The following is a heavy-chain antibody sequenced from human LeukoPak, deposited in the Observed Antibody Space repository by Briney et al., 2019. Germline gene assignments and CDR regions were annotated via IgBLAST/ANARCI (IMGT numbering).Heavy chain of an antibody. V-gene: IGHV3-9*01. CDR3: AKARVEGEDYFDY. CDR1: GFTFDDYA. Sequence: GGSLRLSCAASGFTFDDYAMHWVRQAPGKGLEWVSGISWNSGSIGYADSVKGRFTISRDNAKNSLYLQMNSLRAEGTALYYCAKARVEGEDYFDYWGQGTLVTVSS. CDR2: ISWNSGSI. J-gene: IGHJ4*02.